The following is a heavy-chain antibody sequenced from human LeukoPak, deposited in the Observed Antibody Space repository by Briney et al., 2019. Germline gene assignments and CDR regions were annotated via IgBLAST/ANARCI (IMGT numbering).Heavy chain of an antibody. J-gene: IGHJ4*02. CDR1: GFTFSDYG. Sequence: PGGSLRLSCAASGFTFSDYGMNWVRQAPGKGLEWVAVIWYDGSNKYYADSVKGRFTISRDNSKNTLYLQMNSLRAEDTAVYYCARGAGGSPGYNFDYWGQGTLVTVSS. CDR3: ARGAGGSPGYNFDY. V-gene: IGHV3-33*01. CDR2: IWYDGSNK. D-gene: IGHD1-1*01.